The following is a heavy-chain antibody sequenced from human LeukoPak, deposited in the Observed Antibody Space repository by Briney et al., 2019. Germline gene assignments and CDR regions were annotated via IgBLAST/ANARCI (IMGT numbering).Heavy chain of an antibody. D-gene: IGHD2-15*01. CDR1: GGSISGSY. V-gene: IGHV4-4*07. CDR3: ARGFCSGGSCYLFDS. Sequence: SEPLSLTCTFPGGSISGSYWSWIRPPAGKGLEWIGRIYSSGSTNYNPSLKSRVTISVDTSKNQVSLKLNSVTAADTAVYYCARGFCSGGSCYLFDSWGQGTLVTVTS. CDR2: IYSSGST. J-gene: IGHJ4*02.